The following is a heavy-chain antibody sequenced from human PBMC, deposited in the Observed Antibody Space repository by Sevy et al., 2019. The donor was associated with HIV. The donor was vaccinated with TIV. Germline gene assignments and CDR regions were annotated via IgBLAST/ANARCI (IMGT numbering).Heavy chain of an antibody. V-gene: IGHV3-7*01. D-gene: IGHD2-21*01. J-gene: IGHJ4*02. CDR2: IYQDGSHE. CDR3: TRELWPGDY. CDR1: GFSFSDYY. Sequence: GGSLRLSCAASGFSFSDYYMGWVRQAPGKGLEWVANIYQDGSHENYVDSVKGRFTISRDNAKNSVYLQMNSLRVDDTGIYYCTRELWPGDYWGQGTLVTVSS.